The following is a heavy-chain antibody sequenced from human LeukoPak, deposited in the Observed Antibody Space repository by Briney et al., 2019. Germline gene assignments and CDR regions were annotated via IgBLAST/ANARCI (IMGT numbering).Heavy chain of an antibody. Sequence: PGRSLRLSCAASGFTFSSCYMQWVSQAPARGLEGVVVISYDGSNKYYADSVKGRFTISRDNSKNTLYLQMHSLRAEDTAVYYCARELKDTAMEVDYFDYWGQRTLVTVSS. CDR3: ARELKDTAMEVDYFDY. CDR1: GFTFSSCY. CDR2: ISYDGSNK. V-gene: IGHV3-30*03. J-gene: IGHJ4*02. D-gene: IGHD5-18*01.